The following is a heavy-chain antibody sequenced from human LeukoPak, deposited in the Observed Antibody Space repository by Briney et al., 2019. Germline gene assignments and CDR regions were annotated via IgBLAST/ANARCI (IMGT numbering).Heavy chain of an antibody. J-gene: IGHJ4*02. D-gene: IGHD3-22*01. CDR3: ARRAYSSGYYYFDY. CDR2: MYYSGSA. V-gene: IGHV4-59*08. Sequence: SETLSLTCTVSGGSISSYYWSWIRQPPGKGLEWSGYMYYSGSANYSPSLKSRVTISVDTSKDQFSLQLSSVTAADTAVYYCARRAYSSGYYYFDYWGQETLLTVAS. CDR1: GGSISSYY.